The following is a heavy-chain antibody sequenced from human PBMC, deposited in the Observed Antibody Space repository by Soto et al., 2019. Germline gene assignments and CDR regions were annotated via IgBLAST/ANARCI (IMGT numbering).Heavy chain of an antibody. Sequence: QITLKESGPTLVKPTQTLTLTCTFSGFSLSSPAVGVNWIRQPPGQALDWLAVIYWDDDKQYSPSLRSRLTITKDTSKNQVVLTMTNMDPVDTATYYCAHGSGWLSDYWGQGTLVTVSS. CDR3: AHGSGWLSDY. CDR1: GFSLSSPAVG. CDR2: IYWDDDK. D-gene: IGHD6-19*01. V-gene: IGHV2-5*02. J-gene: IGHJ4*02.